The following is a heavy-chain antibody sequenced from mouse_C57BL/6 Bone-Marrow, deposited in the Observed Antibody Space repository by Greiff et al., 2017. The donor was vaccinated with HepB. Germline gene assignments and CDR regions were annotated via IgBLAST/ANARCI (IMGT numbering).Heavy chain of an antibody. V-gene: IGHV1-4*01. D-gene: IGHD1-1*01. Sequence: QVQLQQSGAELARPGASVKMSCKASGYTFTSYTMHWVNQRPGQGLEWIGYINPSSGYTKYNQKFKDKATLTADKSSSTAYMQLSSLTSEDSAVYYCHYYGSSYAYFDVWGTGTTVTVSS. CDR2: INPSSGYT. J-gene: IGHJ1*03. CDR1: GYTFTSYT. CDR3: HYYGSSYAYFDV.